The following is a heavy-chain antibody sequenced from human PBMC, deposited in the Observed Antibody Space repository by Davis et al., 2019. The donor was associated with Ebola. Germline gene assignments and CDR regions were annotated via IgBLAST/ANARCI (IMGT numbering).Heavy chain of an antibody. CDR2: IYYSGIT. J-gene: IGHJ4*02. CDR3: ARLFITMVRGVIITEYYFDY. CDR1: GGSIISSSSY. V-gene: IGHV4-39*01. D-gene: IGHD3-10*01. Sequence: MPSETLSLTCTVSGGSIISSSSYWGWIRQPPRKGLEWIGSIYYSGITYYNPSLKSRVTISVDTSKNQFSLKLRSVTAADTAVYYCARLFITMVRGVIITEYYFDYWGQGTLVTVSS.